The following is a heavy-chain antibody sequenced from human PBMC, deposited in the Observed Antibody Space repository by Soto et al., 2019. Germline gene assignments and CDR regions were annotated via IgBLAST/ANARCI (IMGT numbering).Heavy chain of an antibody. J-gene: IGHJ4*02. CDR2: IYYSGST. D-gene: IGHD6-13*01. CDR1: GGSISSYY. V-gene: IGHV4-59*01. Sequence: SETLSLTCTVSGGSISSYYWSWIRQPPGKGLEWIGYIYYSGSTNYNPSLKSRVTISVDTSKNQFSLKLSSVTAADTAVYYCARDGGIAAPLDYWGQGTLVTVSS. CDR3: ARDGGIAAPLDY.